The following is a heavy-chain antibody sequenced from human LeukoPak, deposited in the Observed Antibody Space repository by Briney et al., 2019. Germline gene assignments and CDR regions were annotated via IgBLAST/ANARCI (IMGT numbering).Heavy chain of an antibody. V-gene: IGHV4-30-4*01. CDR3: AQTMVRGAGYFDY. J-gene: IGHJ4*02. Sequence: PSETLSLTCTVSGGSISSGDYYWSWIRQPPGKGLEWIGYIYYSGSTYYNPSLKSRVTISVDTSKNQFSLKLSSVTAADTAVYYSAQTMVRGAGYFDYWGQGTLVTVSS. D-gene: IGHD3-10*01. CDR2: IYYSGST. CDR1: GGSISSGDYY.